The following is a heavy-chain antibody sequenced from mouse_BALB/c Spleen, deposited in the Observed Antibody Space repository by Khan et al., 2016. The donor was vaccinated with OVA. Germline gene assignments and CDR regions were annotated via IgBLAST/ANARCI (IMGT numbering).Heavy chain of an antibody. CDR2: IYPGSGST. J-gene: IGHJ2*01. CDR1: GYTFTSYW. CDR3: TRGEYDGDY. V-gene: IGHV1S22*01. Sequence: LQQPGSELVRPGASVKLSCKASGYTFTSYWMHWVKQRPGQGLEWIGNIYPGSGSTNYDEKFKRKATLTVDTSSSTAYMQLSSLTSEDSAVYYCTRGEYDGDYWGQGTTLTVSS. D-gene: IGHD2-14*01.